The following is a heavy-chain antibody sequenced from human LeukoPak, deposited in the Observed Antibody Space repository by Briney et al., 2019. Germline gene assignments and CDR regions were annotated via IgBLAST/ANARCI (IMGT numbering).Heavy chain of an antibody. CDR2: ISKDGGNK. CDR3: AKDSSGIVVARAAYYMDV. D-gene: IGHD3-22*01. Sequence: PGGSLRLSCAASGFIFSNYAMNWVRQAPGKGLEWVAVISKDGGNKDYADSVKGRFTIFRDNSKNTLFLQMNSLRAEDSATYFCAKDSSGIVVARAAYYMDVWGKGTTVTISS. V-gene: IGHV3-30*04. CDR1: GFIFSNYA. J-gene: IGHJ6*03.